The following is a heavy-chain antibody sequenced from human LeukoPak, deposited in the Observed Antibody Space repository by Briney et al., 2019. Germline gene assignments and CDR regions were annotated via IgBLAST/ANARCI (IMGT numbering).Heavy chain of an antibody. Sequence: PSETLSLTCTVSGGSISSYYWSWIRQPPGKGLERIGCLYYNGSTNYNPSLKSRVTISVDTSKNQFSLKLSSVTAADTAVYYRARSYDSSAYYLDYWGQGTLVTVST. CDR3: ARSYDSSAYYLDY. J-gene: IGHJ4*02. CDR2: LYYNGST. V-gene: IGHV4-59*01. CDR1: GGSISSYY. D-gene: IGHD3-22*01.